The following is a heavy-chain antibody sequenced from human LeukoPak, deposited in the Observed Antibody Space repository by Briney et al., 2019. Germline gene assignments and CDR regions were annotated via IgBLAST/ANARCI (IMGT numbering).Heavy chain of an antibody. CDR2: ITSSGGST. CDR1: GFTFSSYA. V-gene: IGHV3-23*01. D-gene: IGHD2-8*02. CDR3: AKGSLTIWYAFDI. J-gene: IGHJ3*02. Sequence: GGSLRLSCAASGFTFSSYAMSWVRQAPGKGLEWVSTITSSGGSTYYADSVKGRFTVPRDNSKNTLFLKTNSLRAEDTAVYYCAKGSLTIWYAFDIWGQGTMVTVSS.